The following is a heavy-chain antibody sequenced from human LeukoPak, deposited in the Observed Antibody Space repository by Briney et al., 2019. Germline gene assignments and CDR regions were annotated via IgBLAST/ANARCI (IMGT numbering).Heavy chain of an antibody. J-gene: IGHJ3*02. CDR2: ITSSGSPT. V-gene: IGHV3-48*03. Sequence: GGSLRLSCAASGFTLSTYEMTWVRQAPGKGLEWVSFITSSGSPTFYADSVKGRFSISRDTAKNSLYLQMNNLRGVDTAVYYCARDISSSTRAFDIWGQGTMVTVS. CDR3: ARDISSSTRAFDI. D-gene: IGHD2-15*01. CDR1: GFTLSTYE.